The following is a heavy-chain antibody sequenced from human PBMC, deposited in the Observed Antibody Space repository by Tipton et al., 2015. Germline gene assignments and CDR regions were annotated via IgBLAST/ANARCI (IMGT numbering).Heavy chain of an antibody. Sequence: QLVQSGAEVKKSGESLIISCKASGYSFTTYWIGWVRQMPGKGLEYMGIIYPGDSDAKYSPSFQGQVTISVDKSINSAYLQWSSLKASDTAIYYCARQPLVYAINGWLDSWGQGTLVTVSS. CDR2: IYPGDSDA. CDR1: GYSFTTYW. CDR3: ARQPLVYAINGWLDS. D-gene: IGHD2-8*01. V-gene: IGHV5-51*01. J-gene: IGHJ5*01.